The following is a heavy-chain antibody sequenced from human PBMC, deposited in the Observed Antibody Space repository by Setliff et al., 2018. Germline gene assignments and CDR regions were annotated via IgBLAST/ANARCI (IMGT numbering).Heavy chain of an antibody. Sequence: GGSLRLSCAASGFTFSTHSMNWVRQAPGKGLEWVSSISRSSTYIYYADSMKGRFTISRDNAKNSLYLQMNSLRAEDTAVYYCARDRSIAVAGPDFGPPHYWGQGTLVTVSS. CDR3: ARDRSIAVAGPDFGPPHY. CDR2: ISRSSTYI. D-gene: IGHD6-19*01. J-gene: IGHJ4*02. CDR1: GFTFSTHS. V-gene: IGHV3-21*01.